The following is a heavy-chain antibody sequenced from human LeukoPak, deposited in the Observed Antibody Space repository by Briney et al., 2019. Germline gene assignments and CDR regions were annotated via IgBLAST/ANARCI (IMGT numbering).Heavy chain of an antibody. CDR2: FDPEDGET. V-gene: IGHV1-24*01. CDR3: ATPSYITMVRGVISLDY. CDR1: GYTLTELS. J-gene: IGHJ4*02. D-gene: IGHD3-10*01. Sequence: WASVKVSYKVSGYTLTELSMHWVRQAPGKGLEWMGGFDPEDGETIYAQKFQCRVTMTEDTSTDTAYMELSSLRSEDTAVYYCATPSYITMVRGVISLDYWGQGTLVTVSS.